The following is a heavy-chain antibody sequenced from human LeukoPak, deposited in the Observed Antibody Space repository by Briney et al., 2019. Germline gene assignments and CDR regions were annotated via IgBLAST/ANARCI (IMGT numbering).Heavy chain of an antibody. V-gene: IGHV4-59*01. Sequence: SETLSLTCHGSGDSITSGYWNWIRQPPGKALEWIGCAYYTGNINYNPSLRSRVTMSIDTSKNHFSLNLISVTAADTAVYYCARERPGAGYFDLWGRGTPVTVSS. J-gene: IGHJ2*01. D-gene: IGHD6-13*01. CDR3: ARERPGAGYFDL. CDR2: AYYTGNI. CDR1: GDSITSGY.